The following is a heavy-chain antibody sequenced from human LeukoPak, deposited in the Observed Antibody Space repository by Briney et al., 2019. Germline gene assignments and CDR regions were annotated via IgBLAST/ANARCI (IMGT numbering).Heavy chain of an antibody. V-gene: IGHV4-39*01. CDR3: ARKDYFSDYYMDV. CDR1: GGTISSTNYY. CDR2: AYYSGNS. D-gene: IGHD3-10*01. J-gene: IGHJ6*03. Sequence: SETLSLTCAISGGTISSTNYYWAWIRQPPGEGLEWVGNAYYSGNSYYNPSLKSRVTISIDTSKNQISLKLSSVTAADTAVYYCARKDYFSDYYMDVWGKGTTVTIPS.